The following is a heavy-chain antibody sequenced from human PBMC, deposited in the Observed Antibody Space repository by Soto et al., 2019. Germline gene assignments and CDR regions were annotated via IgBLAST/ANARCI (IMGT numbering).Heavy chain of an antibody. CDR2: ISAYNGNT. J-gene: IGHJ4*02. V-gene: IGHV1-18*04. CDR3: ARDRGAVMITFGGVIVIGGYFDY. Sequence: QVQLVQSGAEVKKPGASVKVSCKASGYTFTSYGISWVRQAPGQGLEWMGWISAYNGNTNYAQKRQGRVTMTTDTSTSTAYMELRSLRSDDTAVYYCARDRGAVMITFGGVIVIGGYFDYWGQGTLVTVSS. D-gene: IGHD3-16*02. CDR1: GYTFTSYG.